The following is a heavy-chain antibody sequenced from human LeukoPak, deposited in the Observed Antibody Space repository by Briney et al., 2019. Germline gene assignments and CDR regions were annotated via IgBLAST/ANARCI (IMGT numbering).Heavy chain of an antibody. Sequence: SETLSLTCTVSGGSVSSGSYYWSWIRQPPGKGLEWIGYIYYSGSTNYNPSLKSRVTISVDTSKNQFSLKLSSVTAADTAVYYCARARGATIFQSAFDIWGQGTMVTVSS. CDR3: ARARGATIFQSAFDI. D-gene: IGHD5-24*01. CDR1: GGSVSSGSYY. CDR2: IYYSGST. V-gene: IGHV4-61*01. J-gene: IGHJ3*02.